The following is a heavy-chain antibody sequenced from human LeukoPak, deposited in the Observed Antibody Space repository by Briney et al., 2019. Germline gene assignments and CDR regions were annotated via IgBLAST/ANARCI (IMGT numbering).Heavy chain of an antibody. V-gene: IGHV3-23*01. CDR2: ISGRGGST. CDR1: GFTFTTYG. D-gene: IGHD3-10*01. Sequence: PGGSLRLSCAASGFTFTTYGMSWVRQAPGKGLEWVSAISGRGGSTYYADSVKGRFTISRDNAKNSLYLQMNSLRAEDTAVYYCARGIYDSGSYPPYYWGQGTLVTVSS. J-gene: IGHJ4*02. CDR3: ARGIYDSGSYPPYY.